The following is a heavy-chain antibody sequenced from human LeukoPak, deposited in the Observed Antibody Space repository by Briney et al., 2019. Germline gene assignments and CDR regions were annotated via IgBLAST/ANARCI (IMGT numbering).Heavy chain of an antibody. V-gene: IGHV1-69*05. CDR2: VIPFFGSP. CDR1: GGIFRTYA. Sequence: SVKVSCKALGGIFRTYAITWQRQAPGQWLEWIGGVIPFFGSPNYAQKFQGRVTITTDESTTTTYMELSSLRSGDTAVYYCARSSTLVATGDYWGQGTLVSISS. D-gene: IGHD2-8*02. CDR3: ARSSTLVATGDY. J-gene: IGHJ4*02.